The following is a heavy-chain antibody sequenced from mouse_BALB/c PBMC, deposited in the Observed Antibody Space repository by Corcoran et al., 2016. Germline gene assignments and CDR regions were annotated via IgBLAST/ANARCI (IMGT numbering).Heavy chain of an antibody. Sequence: QIQLVQSGPELKKPGETVKISCKASGYTFTNYGMNWVKQAPGKGLKWMGWINTYTGEPTYADDFKGRFAFSLETSASTAYLQINNLKNEDTATYFSARGGNYVDYWGQGTSVTVSS. V-gene: IGHV9-3-1*01. CDR1: GYTFTNYG. J-gene: IGHJ4*01. D-gene: IGHD2-1*01. CDR3: ARGGNYVDY. CDR2: INTYTGEP.